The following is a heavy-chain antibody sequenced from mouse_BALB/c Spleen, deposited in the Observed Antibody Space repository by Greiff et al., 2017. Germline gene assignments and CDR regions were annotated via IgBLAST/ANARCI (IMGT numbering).Heavy chain of an antibody. D-gene: IGHD1-1*01. V-gene: IGHV14-3*02. Sequence: EVKLVESGAELVKPGASVKLSCTASGFNIKDTYMHWVKQRPEQGLEWIGRIDPANGNTKYDPKFQGKATITADTSSNTAYLQLSSLTSEDTAVYYCARLLGYFDYWGQGTTLTVSS. J-gene: IGHJ2*01. CDR2: IDPANGNT. CDR3: ARLLGYFDY. CDR1: GFNIKDTY.